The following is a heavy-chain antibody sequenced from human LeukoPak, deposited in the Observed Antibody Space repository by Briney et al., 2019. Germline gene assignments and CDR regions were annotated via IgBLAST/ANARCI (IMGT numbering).Heavy chain of an antibody. CDR3: ARVFYGSGSYDFDY. CDR1: GFTFSNYW. V-gene: IGHV3-7*04. D-gene: IGHD3-10*01. Sequence: PGGSLRLSCAASGFTFSNYWMSWVRQAPGKGLEWVANIKQDGSEKYYVDSVKGRFTIPRDNAKNSLYLQMNSLRAEDTAVYYCARVFYGSGSYDFDYWGQGTLVTVSS. CDR2: IKQDGSEK. J-gene: IGHJ4*02.